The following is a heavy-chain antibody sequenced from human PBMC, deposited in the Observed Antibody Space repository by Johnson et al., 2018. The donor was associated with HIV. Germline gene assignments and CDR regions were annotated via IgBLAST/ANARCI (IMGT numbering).Heavy chain of an antibody. CDR1: AFTVSSNY. V-gene: IGHV3-66*01. D-gene: IGHD2-15*01. Sequence: VQLVESGGDLVQPEGSLRLSCAASAFTVSSNYMSWVRQAPGKGLEWVSVIYSGGSTYYADSVKGRFTISRDNSKNTLYLQMNSLRIEDTAVYYCARAPSLVGAFDIWGQGTMVPVSS. CDR3: ARAPSLVGAFDI. CDR2: IYSGGST. J-gene: IGHJ3*02.